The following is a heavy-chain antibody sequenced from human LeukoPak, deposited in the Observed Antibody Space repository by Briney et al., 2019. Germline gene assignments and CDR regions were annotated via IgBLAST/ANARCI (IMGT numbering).Heavy chain of an antibody. CDR3: ARLTGYMIEDYFDY. V-gene: IGHV4-39*01. Sequence: PSETLSLTCTVSGVSISSSNSYWGWIRQPPGKGLEWIGSIYYRGNTYYNASLKSQVSISIDTSKNQFSLRLTSVTAADTAVYYCARLTGYMIEDYFDYWGQGTLVTVSS. CDR2: IYYRGNT. J-gene: IGHJ4*02. CDR1: GVSISSSNSY. D-gene: IGHD3-22*01.